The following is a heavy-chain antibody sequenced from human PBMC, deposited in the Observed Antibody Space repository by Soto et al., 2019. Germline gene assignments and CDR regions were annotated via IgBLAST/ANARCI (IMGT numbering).Heavy chain of an antibody. CDR1: YW. V-gene: IGHV5-51*01. J-gene: IGHJ6*02. CDR3: ARTSAAGKYYYVMDV. D-gene: IGHD6-13*01. CDR2: IYPGDSDT. Sequence: YWIGWIIQMPGKGLEWMGIIYPGDSDTRYSPSFQGQVTISADKSISTAYLQWSSLKASDTAMYYCARTSAAGKYYYVMDVWGQGTTVTVSS.